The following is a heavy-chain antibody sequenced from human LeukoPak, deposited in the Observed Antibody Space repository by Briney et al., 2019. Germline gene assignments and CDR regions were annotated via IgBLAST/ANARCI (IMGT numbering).Heavy chain of an antibody. V-gene: IGHV1-18*01. CDR3: ARGSSVWTTYDYWYFDL. J-gene: IGHJ2*01. CDR1: GYTFSNYN. D-gene: IGHD4-17*01. CDR2: INPYNGNT. Sequence: GASVKVSCKTSGYTFSNYNINWVRQAPGQGLEWMGWINPYNGNTNYAQNLQGRVTMTTDTSISTAYMELSSLKSEDTAVYYCARGSSVWTTYDYWYFDLWGRGTLVTVSS.